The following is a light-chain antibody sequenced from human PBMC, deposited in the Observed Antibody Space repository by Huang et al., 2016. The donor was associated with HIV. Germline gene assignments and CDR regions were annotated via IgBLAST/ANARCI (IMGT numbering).Light chain of an antibody. CDR2: GAS. V-gene: IGKV1-8*01. CDR1: QDIDTY. CDR3: QQYYTYPIT. Sequence: AIQMTQPLSSVSACTGDRVNITCRASQDIDTYLAWDQQKTGTPPKLLIYGASSLESGVPSRFSGGGSGTDFTLTITCLQSDDFATYSCQQYYTYPITFGQGTRL. J-gene: IGKJ5*01.